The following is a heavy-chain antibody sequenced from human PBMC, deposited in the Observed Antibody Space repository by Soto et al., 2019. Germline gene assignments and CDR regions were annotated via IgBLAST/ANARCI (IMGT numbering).Heavy chain of an antibody. J-gene: IGHJ4*02. D-gene: IGHD3-3*01. CDR2: INHSGST. V-gene: IGHV4-34*01. CDR3: ARDRLKYYDFWSGYYTKLDY. Sequence: PSETLSLTCAVYGGSFSGYYWSWIRQPPGKGLEWIGEINHSGSTNYNPSLKSRVTISVDTSKNQFSLKLSSVTAADTAVYYCARDRLKYYDFWSGYYTKLDYWGQGTLVTVSS. CDR1: GGSFSGYY.